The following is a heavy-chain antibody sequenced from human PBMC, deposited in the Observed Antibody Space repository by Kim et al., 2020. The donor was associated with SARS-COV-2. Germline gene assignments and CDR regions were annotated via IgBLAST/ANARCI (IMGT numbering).Heavy chain of an antibody. CDR3: ARVVASGSLAP. J-gene: IGHJ5*02. CDR2: IYYSGST. D-gene: IGHD2-15*01. CDR1: GGSINSSAYY. V-gene: IGHV4-39*01. Sequence: SETLSLTCNVSGGSINSSAYYWGWIRQPPGKGLEWIGSIYYSGSTYYSPSLKSRVTISVDTSKNQFSLKLRSVTAADTAVYSCARVVASGSLAPWGPGTL.